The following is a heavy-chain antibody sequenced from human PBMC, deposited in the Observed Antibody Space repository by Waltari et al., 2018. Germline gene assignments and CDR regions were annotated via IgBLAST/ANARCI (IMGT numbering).Heavy chain of an antibody. CDR3: ARSVPPGAGSTSSFDY. D-gene: IGHD2-2*01. CDR2: IIPILGIA. CDR1: GGTFSSYA. Sequence: QVQLVQSGAEVKKPGSSVKVSCKASGGTFSSYAISWVRQAPGQGLEWMGRIIPILGIANYAQKFQGRVTITADKSTSTAYMELSSLRSEDTAVYYCARSVPPGAGSTSSFDYWGQGTLVTVSS. V-gene: IGHV1-69*09. J-gene: IGHJ4*02.